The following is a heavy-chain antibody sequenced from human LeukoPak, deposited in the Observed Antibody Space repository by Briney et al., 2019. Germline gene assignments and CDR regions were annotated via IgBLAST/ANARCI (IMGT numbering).Heavy chain of an antibody. CDR2: ISYDGTNK. CDR1: GFTFSSYA. Sequence: GGSLRLSCAASGFTFSSYAMHWVRQAPGKGLEWVTFISYDGTNKYYADSVKGRFTISRDNSKNTLYLQMNSLRPEDTAVYYCARGVAVALDYWGQGTLVTVSS. CDR3: ARGVAVALDY. J-gene: IGHJ4*02. D-gene: IGHD6-19*01. V-gene: IGHV3-30-3*01.